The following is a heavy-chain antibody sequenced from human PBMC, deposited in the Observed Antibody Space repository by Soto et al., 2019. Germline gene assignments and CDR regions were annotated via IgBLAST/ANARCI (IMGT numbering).Heavy chain of an antibody. J-gene: IGHJ4*02. V-gene: IGHV3-53*01. Sequence: EVQLVESGGGLIQPGGSLRLSCAVSGFTVSNNYMSWVRQAPGKGLEGVSVIYSGGYTAYGDSVKGRFTISRDNSKNTLILKRNGPRAAARAVYYWSTQAGGGGYWGQGTLVTVSS. CDR3: STQAGGGGY. D-gene: IGHD3-10*01. CDR1: GFTVSNNY. CDR2: IYSGGYT.